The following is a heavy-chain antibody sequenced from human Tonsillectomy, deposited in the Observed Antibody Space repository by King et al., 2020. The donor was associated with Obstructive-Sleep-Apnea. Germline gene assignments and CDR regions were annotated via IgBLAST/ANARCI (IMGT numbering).Heavy chain of an antibody. V-gene: IGHV3-43*01. CDR3: AKGTDYSGSGSYLCGMDV. CDR1: GFTFGDYT. D-gene: IGHD3-10*01. CDR2: ITWDGVGT. Sequence: VQLVESGGVVVQPGGSLRLSCAASGFTFGDYTMHWVRRAPGKGLEWVSLITWDGVGTYYADSVKGRFTISRDNSKNSLFLQMNSRRTEATAFYYCAKGTDYSGSGSYLCGMDVWGQGTTVTVSS. J-gene: IGHJ6*02.